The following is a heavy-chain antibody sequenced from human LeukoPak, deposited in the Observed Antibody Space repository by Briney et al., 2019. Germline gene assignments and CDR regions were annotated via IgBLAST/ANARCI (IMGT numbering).Heavy chain of an antibody. CDR1: GYTFTSYY. CDR3: ARDKRRGYSGYDSAFDI. D-gene: IGHD5-12*01. CDR2: INPSGGST. V-gene: IGHV1-46*01. J-gene: IGHJ3*02. Sequence: ASVKVSCKASGYTFTSYYMHWVRQAPGQGLEWMGIINPSGGSTSYAQKFQGRVTMTMDTSTSTVYMELSSLRSEDTAVYYCARDKRRGYSGYDSAFDIWGQGTMVTVSS.